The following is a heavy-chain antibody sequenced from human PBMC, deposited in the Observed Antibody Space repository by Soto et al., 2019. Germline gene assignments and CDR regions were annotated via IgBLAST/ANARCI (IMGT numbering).Heavy chain of an antibody. J-gene: IGHJ3*02. V-gene: IGHV5-51*01. CDR3: ARLRNAAVADNDAFDI. D-gene: IGHD6-19*01. CDR1: GYSFTIYW. CDR2: IYPGDSDT. Sequence: PGESLKISCKGSGYSFTIYWIGWVRQMPGKGLEWMGIIYPGDSDTRYSPSFQGQVTISADKSISTAYLQWSSLKASDTAMYYCARLRNAAVADNDAFDIWGQGTMVTVSS.